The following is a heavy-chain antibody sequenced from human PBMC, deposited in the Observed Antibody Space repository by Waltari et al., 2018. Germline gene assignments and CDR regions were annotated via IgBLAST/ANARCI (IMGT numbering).Heavy chain of an antibody. Sequence: QMQLVQSGPEVKKPGTSVKVSCKASGFTFNSSAMQWVRQARGQRLEWTGWIVVGSGNTNYAHKFQERGTITRDMSTSTAYRELSSLRAEDTAVYYCARAGWLQNAFDIWGQGTMVTVSS. V-gene: IGHV1-58*02. CDR3: ARAGWLQNAFDI. D-gene: IGHD5-12*01. CDR1: GFTFNSSA. CDR2: IVVGSGNT. J-gene: IGHJ3*02.